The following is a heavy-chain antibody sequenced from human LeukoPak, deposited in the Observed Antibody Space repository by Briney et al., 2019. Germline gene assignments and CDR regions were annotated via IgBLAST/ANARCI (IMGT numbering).Heavy chain of an antibody. Sequence: SETLSLTCTVSGGSISSGTYYWGWIRQPPGKGLEWIGSIYYSGSTSYNPSLKSRVTISVDTSKNQFSLKLDSVTAADTAVYYCARNASDSGTSYFDYRGQGTLVTVSS. J-gene: IGHJ4*02. CDR1: GGSISSGTYY. V-gene: IGHV4-39*01. CDR3: ARNASDSGTSYFDY. CDR2: IYYSGST. D-gene: IGHD1-26*01.